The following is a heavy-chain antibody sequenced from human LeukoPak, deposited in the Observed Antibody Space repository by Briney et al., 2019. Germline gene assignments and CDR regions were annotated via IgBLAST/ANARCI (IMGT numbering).Heavy chain of an antibody. CDR2: ITHSGST. CDR1: GGSFSGYY. D-gene: IGHD3-10*01. V-gene: IGHV4-34*01. CDR3: ARRLLLWFGEQKSPFDY. Sequence: SETLSLTCAVYGGSFSGYYWSWIRQPPGKGLEWIGEITHSGSTNYNSSLKSRVTISVDTSKNQFSLKLSSVTAADTAVYYCARRLLLWFGEQKSPFDYWGQGTLVTVSS. J-gene: IGHJ4*02.